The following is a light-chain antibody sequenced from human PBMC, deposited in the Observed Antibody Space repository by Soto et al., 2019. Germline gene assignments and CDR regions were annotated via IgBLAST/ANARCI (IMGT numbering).Light chain of an antibody. CDR3: SSYTSSSTLVV. V-gene: IGLV2-14*01. CDR1: SSDVGGYNY. CDR2: EVS. Sequence: QSALTQPASVSGSPGQSITISCTGTSSDVGGYNYVSWYQQHAGFAPKLIIYEVSNRPSGVSNRFSGSKSGDTASLTISGLQAEDEADYYCSSYTSSSTLVVFGGGTKLTVL. J-gene: IGLJ2*01.